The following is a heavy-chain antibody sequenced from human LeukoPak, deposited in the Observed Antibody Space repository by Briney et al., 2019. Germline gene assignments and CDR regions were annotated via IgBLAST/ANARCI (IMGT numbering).Heavy chain of an antibody. V-gene: IGHV3-23*01. CDR2: ISGSGGST. Sequence: GGSLTLSCAASEFTFSSYAMSWVRQAPGKGLEWVSAISGSGGSTYYADSVKGRFTISRDNSKNTLYLQMNSLRAEDTAVYYCAKNPWTGPYYFDYWGQGTLVTVSS. CDR3: AKNPWTGPYYFDY. CDR1: EFTFSSYA. J-gene: IGHJ4*02. D-gene: IGHD3/OR15-3a*01.